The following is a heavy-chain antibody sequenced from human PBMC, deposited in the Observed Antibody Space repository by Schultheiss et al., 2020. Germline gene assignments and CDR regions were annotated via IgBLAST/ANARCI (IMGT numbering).Heavy chain of an antibody. CDR3: ARGHMFYDSTWGRYRYHDLFDF. CDR1: GFTFSNAW. D-gene: IGHD3-16*02. J-gene: IGHJ4*02. Sequence: GGSLRLSCAASGFTFSNAWMSWVRQAPGKGLEWVGRIKSKTDGGTTDYAAPVKGRFTISRDDSKNTLYLQMTSLRAEDTAVYYCARGHMFYDSTWGRYRYHDLFDFWGQGTLVTVSS. CDR2: IKSKTDGGTT. V-gene: IGHV3-15*01.